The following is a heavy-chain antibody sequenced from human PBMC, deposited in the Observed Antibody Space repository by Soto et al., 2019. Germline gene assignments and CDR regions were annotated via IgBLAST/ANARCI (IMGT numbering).Heavy chain of an antibody. CDR2: IYYSGST. J-gene: IGHJ4*02. V-gene: IGHV4-59*01. CDR3: ARRYGTTFDY. CDR1: GGSISSYY. D-gene: IGHD1-7*01. Sequence: SETLSLTCTVSGGSISSYYWSWIRQPPGKGLEWIGSIYYSGSTYYNPSLKSRVTISVDMSQNQFSLNLNYVTAADTAVYYCARRYGTTFDYWGQGTLVTVSS.